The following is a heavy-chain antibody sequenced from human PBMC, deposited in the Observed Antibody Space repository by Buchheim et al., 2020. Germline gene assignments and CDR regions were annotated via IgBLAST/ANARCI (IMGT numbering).Heavy chain of an antibody. Sequence: QVQLVESGGGVVQPGRSLRLSCAASGFTFSSYGMHWVRQAPGKGLEWVAVIWYDGSNKYYADSVKGRFTISRDNSKNTLSLQMNSLRAEDTAVYYCARDEYSSGWLPEDYWGQGTL. CDR1: GFTFSSYG. V-gene: IGHV3-33*01. CDR3: ARDEYSSGWLPEDY. J-gene: IGHJ4*02. CDR2: IWYDGSNK. D-gene: IGHD6-19*01.